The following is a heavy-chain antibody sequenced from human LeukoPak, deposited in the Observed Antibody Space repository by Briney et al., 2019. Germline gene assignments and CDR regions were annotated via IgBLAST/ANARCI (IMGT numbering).Heavy chain of an antibody. CDR1: GFTFSNYA. CDR2: ISGSGGQT. Sequence: PGGSLRLSCATSGFTFSNYAMSWVRQAPGKGLEWVSTISGSGGQTYHADSVKGRFTISRDNSRNTLYLQMKSLKAEDTAVYYCAKELYGSGGYPQLDWGQGTLVTVSS. V-gene: IGHV3-23*01. D-gene: IGHD3-10*01. J-gene: IGHJ4*02. CDR3: AKELYGSGGYPQLD.